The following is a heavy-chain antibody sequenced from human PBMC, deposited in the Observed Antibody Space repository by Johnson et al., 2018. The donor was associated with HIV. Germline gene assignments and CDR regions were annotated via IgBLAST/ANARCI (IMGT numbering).Heavy chain of an antibody. Sequence: EVQLVESGGGLVQPGGSLRLSCAASGFTFSSYWMHWVRQAPGKGLVWVSRINSDGSSTSYADSVKGRFTISRDNSKNTLYLQMDSLRADDSAVYYCARDGVYSSPHDAFDIWGQGTKVTVSS. D-gene: IGHD6-13*01. J-gene: IGHJ3*02. CDR1: GFTFSSYW. CDR3: ARDGVYSSPHDAFDI. V-gene: IGHV3-74*01. CDR2: INSDGSST.